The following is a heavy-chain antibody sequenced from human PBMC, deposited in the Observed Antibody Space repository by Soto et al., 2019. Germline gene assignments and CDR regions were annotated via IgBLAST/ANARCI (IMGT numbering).Heavy chain of an antibody. D-gene: IGHD3-10*01. Sequence: GSGPTLVNPTQTLTLTCTFSGFSLSTSGMCVSWIRQPPGKSLDWLALIDWDDDKYYSTSLKTRLTISKDTSKNQVVLTMTNMDPVHTATYYCARSDYYGSVSYSYYFDSRGQGTLATV. J-gene: IGHJ4*02. V-gene: IGHV2-70*01. CDR2: IDWDDDK. CDR1: GFSLSTSGMC. CDR3: ARSDYYGSVSYSYYFDS.